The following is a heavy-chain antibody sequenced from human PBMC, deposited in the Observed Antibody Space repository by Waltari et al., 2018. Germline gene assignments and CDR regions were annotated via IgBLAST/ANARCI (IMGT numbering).Heavy chain of an antibody. CDR2: YLPGSADT. D-gene: IGHD6-19*01. CDR3: ARRIAVAGKTDY. V-gene: IGHV5-51*03. Sequence: EVQLVQSGAEVKKPGESLKISCKGSGYSFTSYWIGWVRQMPGKGLEWMGIYLPGSADTRYSPSFQGQVTISADKSISPAYLQWSSLKASDTAMYYCARRIAVAGKTDYWGQGTLVTVSS. J-gene: IGHJ4*02. CDR1: GYSFTSYW.